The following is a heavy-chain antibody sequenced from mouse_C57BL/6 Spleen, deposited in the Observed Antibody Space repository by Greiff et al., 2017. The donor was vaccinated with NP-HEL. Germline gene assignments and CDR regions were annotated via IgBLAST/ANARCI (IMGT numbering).Heavy chain of an antibody. CDR3: TTLPTVVATGDY. CDR1: GFNIKDDY. CDR2: IDPENGDT. V-gene: IGHV14-4*01. J-gene: IGHJ2*01. Sequence: EVQLQQSGAELVRPGASVKLSCTASGFNIKDDYMHWVKQRPEQGLEWIGWIDPENGDTEYASKFQGKATITADTSSNTAYLQLSSLTSEATAVYYCTTLPTVVATGDYWGQGTTLTVSS. D-gene: IGHD1-1*01.